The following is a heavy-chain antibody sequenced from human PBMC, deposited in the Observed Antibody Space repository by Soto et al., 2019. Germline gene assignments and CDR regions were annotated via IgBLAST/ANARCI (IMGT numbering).Heavy chain of an antibody. V-gene: IGHV1-3*01. CDR3: ARGGGATFTHYYYYMDV. J-gene: IGHJ6*03. CDR2: INGGNGKS. CDR1: GYTFSTYE. D-gene: IGHD1-26*01. Sequence: QVQLVQSGAEVKKPGASVKVSCEASGYTFSTYEMHWVRQAPGQRPEWMGWINGGNGKSKYSETLQGRVTLTRDTSASTAYMELTSLRSEDTDVYYCARGGGATFTHYYYYMDVWGTGTTVTVSS.